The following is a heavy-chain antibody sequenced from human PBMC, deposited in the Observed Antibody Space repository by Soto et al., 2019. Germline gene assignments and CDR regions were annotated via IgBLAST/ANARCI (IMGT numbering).Heavy chain of an antibody. CDR1: GGSISSYY. Sequence: SETLSLTCTVSGGSISSYYWSWIRQHPGKGLEWIGYIYYSGSTNYNPSLKSRVTISVDTSKNQFSLKLSSVTAADTAVYYCASGVVAFGGVIVIGFWFDPWGQGTLVTVSS. J-gene: IGHJ5*02. CDR3: ASGVVAFGGVIVIGFWFDP. V-gene: IGHV4-59*01. CDR2: IYYSGST. D-gene: IGHD3-16*02.